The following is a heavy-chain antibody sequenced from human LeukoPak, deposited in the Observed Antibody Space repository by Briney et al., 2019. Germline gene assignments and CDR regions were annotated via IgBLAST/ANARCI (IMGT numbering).Heavy chain of an antibody. CDR3: ARARDEEMATIIDGSFDY. CDR1: GYTFTNYD. D-gene: IGHD5-24*01. Sequence: GASVKVSCKASGYTFTNYDINWVRQATGQGLEWMGWMNPNSGNTGYAQKFQGRVTNTRNTSISTAYMELSSLRSEDTAVYYCARARDEEMATIIDGSFDYWGQGTLVTVSS. CDR2: MNPNSGNT. V-gene: IGHV1-8*03. J-gene: IGHJ4*02.